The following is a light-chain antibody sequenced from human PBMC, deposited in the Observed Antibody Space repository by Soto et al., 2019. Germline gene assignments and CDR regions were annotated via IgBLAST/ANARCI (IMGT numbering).Light chain of an antibody. CDR2: DAS. CDR1: QSVGTY. J-gene: IGKJ2*01. Sequence: EIVLTQSPAILSLSPGERATLSCRASQSVGTYLDWYQQKLGQAPRLLIYDASNRATGIPARFSGSGSGTDFTLTISSLEPEDFATYYCQQSYKTPHTFGQGTKLETK. V-gene: IGKV3-11*01. CDR3: QQSYKTPHT.